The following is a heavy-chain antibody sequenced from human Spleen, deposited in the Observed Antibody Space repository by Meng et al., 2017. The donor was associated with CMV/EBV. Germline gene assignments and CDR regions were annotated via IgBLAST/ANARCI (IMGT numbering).Heavy chain of an antibody. CDR2: VNPKGGNI. CDR1: GYTFTNYD. CDR3: ARRSRHSHSSGHYRDAFDI. Sequence: ASVKVSCKASGYTFTNYDIHWVRQATGQGLEWMGWVNPKGGNIDFTQKFLGRLTFTRDTSIGTAYMELSSLKSEDTAVYYCARRSRHSHSSGHYRDAFDIWGQGTIVTVS. D-gene: IGHD3-22*01. J-gene: IGHJ3*02. V-gene: IGHV1-8*03.